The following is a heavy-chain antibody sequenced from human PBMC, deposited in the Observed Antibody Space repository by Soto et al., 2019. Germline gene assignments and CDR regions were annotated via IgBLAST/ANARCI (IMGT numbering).Heavy chain of an antibody. D-gene: IGHD3-22*01. V-gene: IGHV4-30-2*01. CDR1: GGSISSGGYS. CDR2: IYHSGST. CDR3: ASGWGDSSGYYRNYYYYGMDV. Sequence: PSETLSLTCAVSGGSISSGGYSWSWIRQPPGKGLERIGYIYHSGSTYYNPSLKSRVTISVDRSKNQFSLKLSSVTAADTAVYYCASGWGDSSGYYRNYYYYGMDVWGQGTTVTVSS. J-gene: IGHJ6*02.